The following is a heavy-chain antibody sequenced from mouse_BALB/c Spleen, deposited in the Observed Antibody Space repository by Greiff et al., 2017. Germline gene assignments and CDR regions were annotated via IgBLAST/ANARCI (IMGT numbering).Heavy chain of an antibody. D-gene: IGHD1-1*01. CDR3: ARSHYYGSSFWFAY. J-gene: IGHJ3*01. CDR1: GYTFTSYW. V-gene: IGHV1-87*01. CDR2: IYPGDGDT. Sequence: VQLQQSGAELARPGASVKLSCKASGYTFTSYWMQWVKQRPGQGLEWIGAIYPGDGDTRYTQKFKGKATLTADKSSSTAYMQLSSLASEDSAVYYCARSHYYGSSFWFAYWGQGTLVTVSA.